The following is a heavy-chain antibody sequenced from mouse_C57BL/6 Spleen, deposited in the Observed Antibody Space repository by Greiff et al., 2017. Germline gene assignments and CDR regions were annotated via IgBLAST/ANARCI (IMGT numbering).Heavy chain of an antibody. V-gene: IGHV1-52*01. D-gene: IGHD2-5*01. Sequence: QVQLQQPGAELVRPGSSVKLSCKASGYTFTSYWMHWVKQRPRQGLEWIGNIDPSDSETHYNQKFKDKATLTVDKSSSTAYMQLSSLTSEAYAVYYCARRSNNYYAMDYWGQGTSVTVSS. CDR2: IDPSDSET. J-gene: IGHJ4*01. CDR1: GYTFTSYW. CDR3: ARRSNNYYAMDY.